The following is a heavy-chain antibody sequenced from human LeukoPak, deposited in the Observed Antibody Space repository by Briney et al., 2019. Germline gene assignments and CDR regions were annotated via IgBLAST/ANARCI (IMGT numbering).Heavy chain of an antibody. V-gene: IGHV3-23*01. CDR3: VGLLQLTTTNDY. CDR2: ITGSGGSI. Sequence: GGSLRLSCAASGFTFTSYAMNWVRRAPGKGLEWVSAITGSGGSIDYADSVKGRFTISRDNSKNTLYLQMNSLRAEDTAVYYCVGLLQLTTTNDYWGQEPWSPSP. D-gene: IGHD4-4*01. J-gene: IGHJ4*01. CDR1: GFTFTSYA.